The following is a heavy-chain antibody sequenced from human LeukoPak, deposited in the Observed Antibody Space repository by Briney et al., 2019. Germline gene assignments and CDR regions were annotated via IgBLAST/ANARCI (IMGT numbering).Heavy chain of an antibody. CDR3: AKGLLSGYDPPLDH. J-gene: IGHJ4*02. CDR2: TSAGGAIT. D-gene: IGHD5-12*01. CDR1: GFTFSLYA. V-gene: IGHV3-23*01. Sequence: GGSLRLSCTTSGFTFSLYAMSWVRQAPGKGLEWVSGTSAGGAITYYADSVKGRFTISGDNSKSTLYLHVSSLGAEDTAVYYCAKGLLSGYDPPLDHWGQGTLVTVSS.